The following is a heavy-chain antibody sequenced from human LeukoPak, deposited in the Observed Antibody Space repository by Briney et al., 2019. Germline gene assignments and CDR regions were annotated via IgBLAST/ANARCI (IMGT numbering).Heavy chain of an antibody. D-gene: IGHD3-22*01. CDR2: IYYSGST. V-gene: IGHV4-59*12. Sequence: SETLSLTCTVSGGSISSYYWSWIRQPPGKGLEWIGYIYYSGSTYYNPSLKSRVTISVDRSKNQFSLKLSSVTAADTAVYYCARSFSGYYYFDYWGQGTLVTVSS. CDR1: GGSISSYY. CDR3: ARSFSGYYYFDY. J-gene: IGHJ4*02.